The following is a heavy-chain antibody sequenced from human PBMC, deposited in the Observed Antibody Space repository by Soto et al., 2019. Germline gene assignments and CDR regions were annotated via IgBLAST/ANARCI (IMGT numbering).Heavy chain of an antibody. J-gene: IGHJ4*02. V-gene: IGHV3-11*06. CDR3: TRGALSSSWHEVDY. D-gene: IGHD6-13*01. CDR1: GFTFSDSY. CDR2: ISSSSSYT. Sequence: PGGSLRLSCAASGFTFSDSYMSWMRQAPGKGLEWVSYISSSSSYTNYADSVKGRFTISRDNAKNSLYLQMNSLRAEDTAVYYCTRGALSSSWHEVDYWGQGTLVTVSS.